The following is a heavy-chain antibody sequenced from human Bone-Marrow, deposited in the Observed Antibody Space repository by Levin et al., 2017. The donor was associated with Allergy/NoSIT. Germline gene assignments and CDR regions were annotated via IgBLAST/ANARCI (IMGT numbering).Heavy chain of an antibody. CDR2: IKSKVVGYTT. Sequence: GGSLRLSCVASGFTFSDHYMDWVRQAPGKGLEWVGRIKSKVVGYTTEYAASVKGRFSFSRDDSENSVYLQMNSLKTDDTAIYYCVRVSFFASITSYYTDSWGQGTLVSVSS. CDR1: GFTFSDHY. CDR3: VRVSFFASITSYYTDS. V-gene: IGHV3-72*01. D-gene: IGHD3-10*01. J-gene: IGHJ4*02.